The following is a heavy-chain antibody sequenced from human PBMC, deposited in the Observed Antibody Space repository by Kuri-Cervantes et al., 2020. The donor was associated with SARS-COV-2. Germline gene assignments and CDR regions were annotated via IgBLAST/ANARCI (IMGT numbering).Heavy chain of an antibody. CDR2: IRSKAYGGTT. Sequence: GESLKISCTASGFTFGDYAMSWFRQAPGKGLEWVGFIRSKAYGGTTEYAASVKGRFTISRDDSKSIAYLQMNSLKTEDTAVYYCTRERVAPAATNFDYWGQGTLVTVSS. CDR1: GFTFGDYA. CDR3: TRERVAPAATNFDY. V-gene: IGHV3-49*03. J-gene: IGHJ4*02. D-gene: IGHD2-2*01.